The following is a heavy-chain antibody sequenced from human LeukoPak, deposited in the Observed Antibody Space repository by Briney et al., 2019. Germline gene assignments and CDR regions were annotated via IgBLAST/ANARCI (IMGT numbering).Heavy chain of an antibody. CDR2: ISGSGGST. J-gene: IGHJ4*02. D-gene: IGHD6-13*01. CDR1: GFTFSTYA. CDR3: AKPPYSSSWFYYFDY. V-gene: IGHV3-23*01. Sequence: GGSLRLSCAATGFTFSTYAMSWVRQAPGKGLEWVSGISGSGGSTYYADSVKGRFTISRDNSKNTLHLQMNSLRAEDTAVHYCAKPPYSSSWFYYFDYWGQGALVTVSS.